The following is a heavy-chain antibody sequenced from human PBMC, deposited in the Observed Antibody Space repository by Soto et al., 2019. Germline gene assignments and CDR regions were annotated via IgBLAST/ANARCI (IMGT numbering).Heavy chain of an antibody. Sequence: GSGPTLVNHTEPPPLTCTFSGFGLTSPGMWDTWIRQPPGNGLEWLAVIESDDDDKYYSPSXXTGLTISKDTRKNQVVLTMANMDPADTGTYYCARSIRGPRMFNGMDVWVQGTTVTVSS. CDR1: GFGLTSPGMW. V-gene: IGHV2-70*13. CDR3: ARSIRGPRMFNGMDV. J-gene: IGHJ6*02. D-gene: IGHD3-10*02. CDR2: IESDDDDK.